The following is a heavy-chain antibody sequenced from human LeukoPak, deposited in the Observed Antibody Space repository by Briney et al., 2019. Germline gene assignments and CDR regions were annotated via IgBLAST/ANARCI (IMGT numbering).Heavy chain of an antibody. Sequence: GRSLRLSCAASGFTFSSYAMHWVRQAPGKGLEWVAVISYDGSNKYYADSVKGRFTISRDNSKNTLYLQMNSLRAEDTAVYYCARETYSSSWYGWVNWFDPWGQGTLVTVSS. CDR2: ISYDGSNK. CDR3: ARETYSSSWYGWVNWFDP. CDR1: GFTFSSYA. J-gene: IGHJ5*02. D-gene: IGHD6-13*01. V-gene: IGHV3-30*04.